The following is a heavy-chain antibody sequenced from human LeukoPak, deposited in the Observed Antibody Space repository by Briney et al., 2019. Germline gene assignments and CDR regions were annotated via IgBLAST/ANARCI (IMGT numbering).Heavy chain of an antibody. CDR2: IYYSGST. J-gene: IGHJ6*02. Sequence: PSETLSLTCTVSGGSIGSYYWSWIRQPPGKGLEWIGYIYYSGSTNYNPSLKSRVTISVDTSKNQFSLKLSSVTAADTAVYYCARDLVRGVKSYGMDVWGQGTTVTVSS. V-gene: IGHV4-59*01. D-gene: IGHD3-10*01. CDR1: GGSIGSYY. CDR3: ARDLVRGVKSYGMDV.